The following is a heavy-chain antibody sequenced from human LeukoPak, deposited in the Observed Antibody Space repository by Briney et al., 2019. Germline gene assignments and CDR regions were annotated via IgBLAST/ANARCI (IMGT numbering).Heavy chain of an antibody. CDR1: VYTFSSYG. V-gene: IGHV3-21*01. CDR3: ARDQDGGKYYYESSGYSH. CDR2: ISSGGHI. J-gene: IGHJ4*02. Sequence: GGSLRLSCAASVYTFSSYGLNWVRQAPGKGLEWVSTISSGGHIYYEDSVKGRFTISRDNAKNSLYLQMNSLRAEDTAVYYCARDQDGGKYYYESSGYSHWGQGILVTVSS. D-gene: IGHD3-22*01.